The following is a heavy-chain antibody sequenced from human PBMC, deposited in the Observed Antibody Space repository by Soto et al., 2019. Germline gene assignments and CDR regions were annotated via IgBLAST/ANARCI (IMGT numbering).Heavy chain of an antibody. CDR3: ARDPLLYGYNYYFDY. CDR1: GFTFSSYA. J-gene: IGHJ4*02. D-gene: IGHD5-12*01. CDR2: ISYDGSNK. V-gene: IGHV3-30-3*01. Sequence: GGSLRLSCAASGFTFSSYAMHWVRQAPGKGLEWVAVISYDGSNKYYADSVKGRFTISRDNSKNTLYLQMNSLRAEDTAVYYCARDPLLYGYNYYFDYWGQGTLVTVSS.